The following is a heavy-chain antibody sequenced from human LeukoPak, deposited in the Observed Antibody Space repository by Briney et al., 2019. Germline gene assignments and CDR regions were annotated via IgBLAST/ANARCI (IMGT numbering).Heavy chain of an antibody. V-gene: IGHV5-51*01. CDR1: GYSFTNYW. CDR2: IYPGDSDT. CDR3: ARLPYRYGLYYFDY. D-gene: IGHD5-18*01. Sequence: GESLKISCKGSGYSFTNYWIGWVRHMPGKGLEWMGIIYPGDSDTRYSPSFQGQVTISADKSISTAYLQWSSLKASDTAMYYCARLPYRYGLYYFDYWGQGTLVTVSS. J-gene: IGHJ4*02.